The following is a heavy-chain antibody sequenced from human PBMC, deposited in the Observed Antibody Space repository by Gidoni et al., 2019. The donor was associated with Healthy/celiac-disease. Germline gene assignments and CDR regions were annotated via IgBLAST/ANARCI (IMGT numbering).Heavy chain of an antibody. D-gene: IGHD1-26*01. Sequence: QVQLQQWGAGLLKPSATLSLTCAVYGGSFSGYYWSWIRQPPGKGLEWIGEINHSGSTNYNPSLKSRVTISVDTSKNQFSLKLSSVTAADTAVYYCARGEGELLLDYWGQGTLVTVSS. V-gene: IGHV4-34*01. J-gene: IGHJ4*02. CDR3: ARGEGELLLDY. CDR2: INHSGST. CDR1: GGSFSGYY.